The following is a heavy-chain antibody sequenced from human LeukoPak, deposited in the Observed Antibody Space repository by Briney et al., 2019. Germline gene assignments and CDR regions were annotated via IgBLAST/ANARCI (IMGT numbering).Heavy chain of an antibody. D-gene: IGHD3-10*01. J-gene: IGHJ4*02. CDR2: INHSRTT. Sequence: PGGSLRLSCAASGFTFSSYSMNWVRQPPGKGLEWIGEINHSRTTNYNPSLKSRVTISVDMSKNQFSLKLTSVTAADTAVYYCARRSSRYYGSGSYRKYYFDYWGQGTLVTVSS. CDR1: GFTFSSYS. V-gene: IGHV4-34*01. CDR3: ARRSSRYYGSGSYRKYYFDY.